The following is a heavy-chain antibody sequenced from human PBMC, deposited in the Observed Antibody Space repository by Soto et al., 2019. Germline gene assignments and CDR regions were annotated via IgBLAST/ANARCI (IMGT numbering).Heavy chain of an antibody. J-gene: IGHJ4*02. CDR2: IYLNGNT. D-gene: IGHD3-16*01. Sequence: SETLSLTCTVSSASFSKYYWSWIRQPPGKGLEWIGYIYLNGNTNYNPSLKRRVTISIXXXXXXIXLXLXXXTDAXTAVYYCASVTFGGVVLAHWGQGTLVTVS. V-gene: IGHV4-59*01. CDR3: ASVTFGGVVLAH. CDR1: SASFSKYY.